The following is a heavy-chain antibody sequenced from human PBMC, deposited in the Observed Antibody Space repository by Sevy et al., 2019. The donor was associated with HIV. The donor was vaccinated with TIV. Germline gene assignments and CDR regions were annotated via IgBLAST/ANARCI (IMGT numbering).Heavy chain of an antibody. CDR1: GGSFSGYY. D-gene: IGHD5-12*01. CDR3: ASTILEMATIRARYFDY. J-gene: IGHJ4*02. V-gene: IGHV4-34*01. Sequence: SETLSLTCAVYGGSFSGYYWSWIRQPPGKGLEWIGEINHSGSTNYNPSLKSRVTISVDTSKNQFSLKLSSVTAADTAVYYCASTILEMATIRARYFDYWGQGTLVTVSS. CDR2: INHSGST.